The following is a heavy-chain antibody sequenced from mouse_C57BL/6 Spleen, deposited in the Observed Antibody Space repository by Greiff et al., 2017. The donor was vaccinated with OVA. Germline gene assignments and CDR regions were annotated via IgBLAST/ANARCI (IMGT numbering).Heavy chain of an antibody. CDR3: ARFLFITTVPWYFDV. CDR1: GYTFTSYG. Sequence: QVQLKESGAELARPGASVKLSCKASGYTFTSYGISWVKQRTGQGLEWIGEIYPRSGNTYYNEKFKGKATLTADKSSSTAYMELRSLTSEDSAVYFCARFLFITTVPWYFDVWGTGTTVTVSS. V-gene: IGHV1-81*01. J-gene: IGHJ1*03. D-gene: IGHD1-1*01. CDR2: IYPRSGNT.